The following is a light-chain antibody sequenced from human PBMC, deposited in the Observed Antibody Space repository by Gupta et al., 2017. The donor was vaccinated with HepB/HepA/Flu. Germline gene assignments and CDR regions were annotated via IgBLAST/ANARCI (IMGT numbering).Light chain of an antibody. CDR3: QAWDSSTVV. CDR2: QDR. Sequence: SYQLPPPPSVSVSPGQTASITCSGDKLGDKDASWDQQKPGQSPVLVIYQDRKRPSGIPERFSGSNSGNTATLTISGTQAMDEADYYCQAWDSSTVVFGGGTKLTVL. CDR1: KLGDKD. J-gene: IGLJ2*01. V-gene: IGLV3-1*01.